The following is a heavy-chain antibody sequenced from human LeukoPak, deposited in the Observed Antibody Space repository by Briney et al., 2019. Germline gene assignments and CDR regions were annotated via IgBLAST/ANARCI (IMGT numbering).Heavy chain of an antibody. D-gene: IGHD1-26*01. CDR1: GGSISSYY. Sequence: SETLSLTCTVSGGSISSYYWSWIRQPAGKGLEWIGRIYTSGSTNHNPSLKSRVTMSVDTSKNQFSLKLSSVTAADTAVYYCAREGLVGATENWFDPWGQGTLVTVSS. J-gene: IGHJ5*02. V-gene: IGHV4-4*07. CDR3: AREGLVGATENWFDP. CDR2: IYTSGST.